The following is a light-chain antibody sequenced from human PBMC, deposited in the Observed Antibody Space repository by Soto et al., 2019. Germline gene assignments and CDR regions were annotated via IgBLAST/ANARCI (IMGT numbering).Light chain of an antibody. V-gene: IGKV1-39*01. Sequence: DIQMTQSPSSLSASVGDRVTITCRASPSISSYLNWYQQKPGKAPKLLIYAASSLQSRVPSRFSGRGSGTDFTLTISSLQPEDFATYYCQQSYSTPKFGQETNVEIK. CDR1: PSISSY. CDR3: QQSYSTPK. J-gene: IGKJ1*01. CDR2: AAS.